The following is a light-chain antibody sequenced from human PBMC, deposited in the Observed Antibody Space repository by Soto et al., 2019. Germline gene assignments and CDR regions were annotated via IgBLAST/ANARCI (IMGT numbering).Light chain of an antibody. Sequence: ENVLTQSPGTLSLSPGERATLSCRASQSVTNNFFARYQQRPGQAPRLLIYGISNRATGIPDRFSGSGSGTDFTLTISRLEPEDFVVYYCQQYITLPHTFGQGTKVDIK. CDR3: QQYITLPHT. J-gene: IGKJ2*01. CDR2: GIS. CDR1: QSVTNNF. V-gene: IGKV3-20*01.